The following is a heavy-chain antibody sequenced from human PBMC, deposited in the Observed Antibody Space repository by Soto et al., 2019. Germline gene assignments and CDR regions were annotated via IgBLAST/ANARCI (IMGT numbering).Heavy chain of an antibody. V-gene: IGHV1-2*02. CDR1: GYTFTDYY. CDR2: INPNSGGT. CDR3: AREEGYCSSTSCYMVYYYGMDV. Sequence: ASVKVSCKASGYTFTDYYMHWVRQAPGQGLEWMGWINPNSGGTNYAQKFQGRVTMTRDTSISTAYMELSRLRSDDTAVYYCAREEGYCSSTSCYMVYYYGMDVWGQGTTVTVSS. D-gene: IGHD2-2*02. J-gene: IGHJ6*02.